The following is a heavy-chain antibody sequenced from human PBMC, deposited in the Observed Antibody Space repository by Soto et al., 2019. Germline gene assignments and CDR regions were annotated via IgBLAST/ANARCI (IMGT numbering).Heavy chain of an antibody. V-gene: IGHV4-31*03. J-gene: IGHJ6*02. D-gene: IGHD3-3*01. CDR2: IYRSGNA. CDR1: GGSISSGGYY. Sequence: PSETLSLTCTVSGGSISSGGYYWSWIRQHPGKGLEWIGYIYRSGNAYYNPSLKSRVAISVDTSKNQFSLKVSSVTVADTAVYFCGRKNDFSSGSSDYSGLDVWGQGTSVTVSS. CDR3: GRKNDFSSGSSDYSGLDV.